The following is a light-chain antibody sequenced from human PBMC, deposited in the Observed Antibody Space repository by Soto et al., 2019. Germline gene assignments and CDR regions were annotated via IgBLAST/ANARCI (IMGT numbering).Light chain of an antibody. CDR1: QSISSW. J-gene: IGKJ1*01. CDR3: QQYNSYPWT. Sequence: DIQMAQSPSTLSASVGDRVTTTCRASQSISSWLAWYQQKPGKAPKLLIYKASSLESGVPSRFSGSGSGTEFTLTISSLQPDDFATYYCQQYNSYPWTFGQATKVDIK. V-gene: IGKV1-5*03. CDR2: KAS.